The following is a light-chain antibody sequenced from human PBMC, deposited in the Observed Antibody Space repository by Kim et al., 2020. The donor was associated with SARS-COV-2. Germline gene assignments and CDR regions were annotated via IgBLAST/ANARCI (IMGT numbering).Light chain of an antibody. J-gene: IGLJ2*01. CDR1: SLRSYY. Sequence: SSELTQDPAVSVALGQTVRITCQGDSLRSYYASWYQQKPGQAPVLVIYGKNNRPSGIPDRFSGSSSGNTASLTTTGAQAEDEADYYCNSRDSSGNPLFGGGTQLTVL. CDR3: NSRDSSGNPL. CDR2: GKN. V-gene: IGLV3-19*01.